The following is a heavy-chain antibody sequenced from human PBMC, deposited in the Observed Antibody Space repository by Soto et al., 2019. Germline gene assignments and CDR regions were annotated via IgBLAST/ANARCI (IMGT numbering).Heavy chain of an antibody. Sequence: ASVKVSCKASGYTFTSYGISWVRQAPGQGLEWMGWISAYNGNTNYAQKLQGRVTMTTDTSTSTAYMELRSLRSDDTAVYYCARALELLSTSPADYWGQGTLVTAPQ. CDR3: ARALELLSTSPADY. V-gene: IGHV1-18*01. J-gene: IGHJ4*02. CDR1: GYTFTSYG. D-gene: IGHD3-10*01. CDR2: ISAYNGNT.